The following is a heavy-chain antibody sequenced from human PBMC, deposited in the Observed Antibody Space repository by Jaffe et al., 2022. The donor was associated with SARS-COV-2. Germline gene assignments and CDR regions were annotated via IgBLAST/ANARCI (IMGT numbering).Heavy chain of an antibody. V-gene: IGHV1-46*04. CDR3: ARVCPIDSSGYYYDY. D-gene: IGHD3-22*01. CDR1: GYTFTSYY. CDR2: INPSGGST. Sequence: QVQLVQSGAEVKKPGASVKVSCKASGYTFTSYYMHWVRQAPGQGLEWMGIINPSGGSTSYAQKLQGRVTMTRDTSTSTVYMELSSLRSEDTAVYYCARVCPIDSSGYYYDYWGQGTLVTVSS. J-gene: IGHJ4*02.